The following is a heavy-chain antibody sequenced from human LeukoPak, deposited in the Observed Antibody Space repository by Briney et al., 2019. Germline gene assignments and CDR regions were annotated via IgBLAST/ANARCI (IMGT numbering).Heavy chain of an antibody. D-gene: IGHD2-21*02. CDR2: IYPGDSDT. J-gene: IGHJ5*02. V-gene: IGHV5-51*01. CDR1: GYRFTSYW. CDR3: ARQDMVTSWFDP. Sequence: GASLQISCKGSGYRFTSYWIGWVRQMPGKGLEWMGIIYPGDSDTRYSPSFQGQVTISADKSTSTAYLQWSSLKASDTAMYYCARQDMVTSWFDPWGQGTLVTVSS.